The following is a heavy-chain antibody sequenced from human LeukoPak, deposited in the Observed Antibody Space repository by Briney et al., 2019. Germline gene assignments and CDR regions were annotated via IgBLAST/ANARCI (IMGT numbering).Heavy chain of an antibody. Sequence: GRSLRLSCAASGFTFDDYAMHWVRQAPGKGLEWVLGISWDSGSIGYADSVKGRFTISRDNAKNSLYLQMNSLRAEDTALYYCAKDIGTGAFDIWGQGTMVTVS. J-gene: IGHJ3*02. CDR3: AKDIGTGAFDI. CDR1: GFTFDDYA. V-gene: IGHV3-9*01. D-gene: IGHD2-8*02. CDR2: ISWDSGSI.